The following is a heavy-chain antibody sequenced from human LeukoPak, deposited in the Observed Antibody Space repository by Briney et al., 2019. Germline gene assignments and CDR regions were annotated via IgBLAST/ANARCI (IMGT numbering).Heavy chain of an antibody. Sequence: ASVKVSCKASGYTFTDYYMHWVRQAPGQGLEWMGRINPNSGGTNYAQKFQGRVTMTRDTSISTAYMELSRLRSDDTAVYYCARERRGITGTRIVYNWFDPWGQGTLVTVSS. CDR1: GYTFTDYY. CDR2: INPNSGGT. J-gene: IGHJ5*02. CDR3: ARERRGITGTRIVYNWFDP. V-gene: IGHV1-2*06. D-gene: IGHD1-7*01.